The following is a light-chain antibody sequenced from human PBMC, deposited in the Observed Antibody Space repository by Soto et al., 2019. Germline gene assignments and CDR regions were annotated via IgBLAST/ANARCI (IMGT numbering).Light chain of an antibody. Sequence: QSVLTQPPSVSGAPGQRVTISCTGRSSNIGAGYDVHWYQQLPGTAPKLLIYTNSIRPSGVPGRFSGSKSGTSASLAITALQAEDEADYFCQSYDSSLSGYVFGTGTKVTVL. V-gene: IGLV1-40*01. CDR3: QSYDSSLSGYV. CDR1: SSNIGAGYD. CDR2: TNS. J-gene: IGLJ1*01.